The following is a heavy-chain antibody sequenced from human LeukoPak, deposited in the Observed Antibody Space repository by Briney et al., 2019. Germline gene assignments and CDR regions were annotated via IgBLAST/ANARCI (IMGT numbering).Heavy chain of an antibody. CDR3: ARDLYYGSGSFDFDY. Sequence: GASVKVSCKASGYTFTSYGISWVRQAPGQGLEWMGWISAYNGNTNYAQKLQGRVTMTTDTSTSTAYMELRSLRSDDTAVYYCARDLYYGSGSFDFDYWGQGTLVTVSS. CDR2: ISAYNGNT. D-gene: IGHD3-10*01. J-gene: IGHJ4*02. CDR1: GYTFTSYG. V-gene: IGHV1-18*01.